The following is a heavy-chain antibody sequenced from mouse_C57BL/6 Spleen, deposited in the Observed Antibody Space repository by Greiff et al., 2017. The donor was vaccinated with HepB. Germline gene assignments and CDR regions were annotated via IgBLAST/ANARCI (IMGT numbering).Heavy chain of an antibody. CDR3: ARLGEYGNYPWFAY. CDR1: GYTFTSYW. Sequence: QVQLQQPGAELVKPGASVKLSCKASGYTFTSYWMQWVKQRPGQGLEWIGEIDPSDSYTNYNQKFKGKATLTVDTSSSTAYMQLSSLTSEDSAVYYCARLGEYGNYPWFAYWGQGTLVTVSA. CDR2: IDPSDSYT. D-gene: IGHD2-1*01. J-gene: IGHJ3*01. V-gene: IGHV1-50*01.